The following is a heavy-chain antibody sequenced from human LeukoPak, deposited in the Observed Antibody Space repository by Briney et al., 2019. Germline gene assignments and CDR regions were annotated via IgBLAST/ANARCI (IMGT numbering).Heavy chain of an antibody. CDR1: GGTFSSYA. J-gene: IGHJ6*04. CDR2: IIPMFRTA. Sequence: SVKVSCKSSGGTFSSYAISWVRQAPGQELEWMGGIIPMFRTANYAQKFQGRVTITADESTSTAYMELSSLRSEDTAVYYCARRVRRGVSHPPHYYYYYAMDVWGKGTTITVSA. V-gene: IGHV1-69*01. CDR3: ARRVRRGVSHPPHYYYYYAMDV. D-gene: IGHD3-10*01.